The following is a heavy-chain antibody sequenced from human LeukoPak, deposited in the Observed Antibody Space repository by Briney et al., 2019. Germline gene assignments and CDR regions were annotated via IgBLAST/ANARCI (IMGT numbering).Heavy chain of an antibody. J-gene: IGHJ4*02. D-gene: IGHD3-16*01. CDR3: AEGELLRFDY. CDR1: GGSISSYY. V-gene: IGHV4-59*01. Sequence: SETLSLTCTVSGGSISSYYWSWIRQPPGKGLEWIGYIYYSGSTNYNPSLKSRVTISVDTSKNQFSLKLSSVTAADTAVYYCAEGELLRFDYWGQGTLVTVSS. CDR2: IYYSGST.